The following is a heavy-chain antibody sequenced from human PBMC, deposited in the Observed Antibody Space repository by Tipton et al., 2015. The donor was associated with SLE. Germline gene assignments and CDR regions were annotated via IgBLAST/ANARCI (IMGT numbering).Heavy chain of an antibody. J-gene: IGHJ4*02. V-gene: IGHV4-61*02. CDR3: ARDQGSLPGY. CDR2: VSTSGTT. CDR1: GGSISSGSYY. Sequence: TLSLTCTVSGGSISSGSYYWSWIRQPAGKGLEWIERVSTSGTTNYNPSLKSRVTISLDTSKNHFSLKLSSVTAADTAVYYCARDQGSLPGYWGQGTLVTVSS. D-gene: IGHD3-16*01.